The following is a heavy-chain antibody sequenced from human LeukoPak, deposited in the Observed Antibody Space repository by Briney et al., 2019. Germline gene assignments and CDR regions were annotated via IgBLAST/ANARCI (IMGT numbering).Heavy chain of an antibody. CDR2: VGNSGNRT. Sequence: GGSLRLSCAASGFSFRNYVFSWVRQAPGKGLEWVSLVGNSGNRTYYADSMKGRFTISRDDSKNTVYLQMNSLRAEDTAVHYCARSNFWYFDLWGRGTLVTVSS. D-gene: IGHD1-1*01. CDR1: GFSFRNYV. CDR3: ARSNFWYFDL. J-gene: IGHJ2*01. V-gene: IGHV3-23*05.